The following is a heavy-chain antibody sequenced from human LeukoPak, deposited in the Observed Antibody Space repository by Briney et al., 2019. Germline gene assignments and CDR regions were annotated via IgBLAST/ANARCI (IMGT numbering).Heavy chain of an antibody. V-gene: IGHV3-43*01. Sequence: GSLRLSCAASGFTFDDFAMHWVRQVPGKGLEWVSLITWDGGSTYYADSVKGRFTISRDNSKDSLYLQMNSLRTEDTALYYCVKDRPGSFHYWGQGTLVTVSS. D-gene: IGHD2-15*01. J-gene: IGHJ4*02. CDR3: VKDRPGSFHY. CDR2: ITWDGGST. CDR1: GFTFDDFA.